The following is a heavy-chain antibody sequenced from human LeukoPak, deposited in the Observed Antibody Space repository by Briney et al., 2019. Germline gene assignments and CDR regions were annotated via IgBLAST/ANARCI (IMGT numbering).Heavy chain of an antibody. V-gene: IGHV3-53*05. CDR2: IYSGGST. CDR3: ARGLTTVTSNWFDP. Sequence: GGSLRLSCAASGFTVSSNYMSWVRQAPGKGLEWVSVIYSGGSTYYADSVKGRFTISRDNSKNTLYLQMNSLRAEDTAVYYCARGLTTVTSNWFDPWGQGTLVTVSS. J-gene: IGHJ5*02. D-gene: IGHD4-17*01. CDR1: GFTVSSNY.